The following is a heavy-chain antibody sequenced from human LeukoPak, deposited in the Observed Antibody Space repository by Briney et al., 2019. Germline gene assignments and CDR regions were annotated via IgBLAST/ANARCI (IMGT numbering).Heavy chain of an antibody. J-gene: IGHJ4*02. Sequence: GASVKVSCKVSGYTLTELSMYWVRQAPGRGLEWMGGFDPEDGETIYAQKFQGRVTMTEDTSTDTAYMELSSLRSEDTAVYYCATLSILTGYNFDYWGQGTLVTVSS. CDR2: FDPEDGET. D-gene: IGHD3-9*01. CDR1: GYTLTELS. V-gene: IGHV1-24*01. CDR3: ATLSILTGYNFDY.